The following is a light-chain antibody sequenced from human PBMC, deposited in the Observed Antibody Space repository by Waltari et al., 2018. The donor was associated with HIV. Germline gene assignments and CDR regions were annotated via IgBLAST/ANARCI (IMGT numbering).Light chain of an antibody. CDR3: QIWDSASDHVI. J-gene: IGLJ2*01. V-gene: IGLV3-21*04. Sequence: SYVLTQPPSVSVAPGVTAKITCSGDNIGSKPVHWYQQRPGQAPLLVIFLGSDRPSGIPERFSGSKSGNTATLTITRVEAGDEAEYHCQIWDSASDHVIFGGGTKLTV. CDR1: NIGSKP. CDR2: LGS.